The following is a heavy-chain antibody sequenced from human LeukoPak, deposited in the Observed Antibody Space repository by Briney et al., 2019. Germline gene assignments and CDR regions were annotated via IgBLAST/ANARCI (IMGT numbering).Heavy chain of an antibody. J-gene: IGHJ1*01. CDR2: VFYSGSS. Sequence: SETLSLTCAVSGGSISSSRYYWGSIRQPPGKGLEWVGSVFYSGSSYYNPSLKSRVTISVDTSKNQFSLKLSSVTAADTAVYYCASIVVVITPGYFQHWGQGTLVTVSS. V-gene: IGHV4-39*01. CDR3: ASIVVVITPGYFQH. D-gene: IGHD3-22*01. CDR1: GGSISSSRYY.